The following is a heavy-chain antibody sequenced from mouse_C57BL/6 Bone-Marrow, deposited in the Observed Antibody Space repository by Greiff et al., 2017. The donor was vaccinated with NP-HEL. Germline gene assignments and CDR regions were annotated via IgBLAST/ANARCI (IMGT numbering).Heavy chain of an antibody. Sequence: VQLQQSVAELVRPGASVKLSCTASGFTFKNSYMHWVKQRPEQGLEWIGRIDPASGNTNYAAKFQGKATLTADTSSNTAYLQLSSLTSEDTAIYYCARYCYGRYDIDYWGQGTTLTVSS. D-gene: IGHD1-1*01. CDR1: GFTFKNSY. J-gene: IGHJ2*01. V-gene: IGHV14-3*01. CDR3: ARYCYGRYDIDY. CDR2: IDPASGNT.